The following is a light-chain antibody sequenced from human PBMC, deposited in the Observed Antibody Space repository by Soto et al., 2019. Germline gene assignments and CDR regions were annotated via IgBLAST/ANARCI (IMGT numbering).Light chain of an antibody. Sequence: QPVLTQPASVSGSPGQSITISCTGTSSDVGGYNYVSWYQQHPGKAPKLMIYDVSNRPSGVSNRFSGSKSGNTASLTISGLQAEDEADYYCSSYTSSSLPYVFGTGTKLTVL. J-gene: IGLJ1*01. CDR2: DVS. CDR1: SSDVGGYNY. V-gene: IGLV2-14*01. CDR3: SSYTSSSLPYV.